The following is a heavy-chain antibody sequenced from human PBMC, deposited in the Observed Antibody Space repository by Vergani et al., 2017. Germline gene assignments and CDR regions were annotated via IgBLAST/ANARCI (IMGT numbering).Heavy chain of an antibody. Sequence: QVQLVQSGAEVKKPGSSVKVSCKASGATFRSNTISWVRQVPGQGLEWMGRIIPNSGGTNYAQKFQGRVTMTRDTSISTAYMELSRLRSDDTAVYYCAREWQRTPKNWGQGTLVTVSS. CDR1: GATFRSNT. CDR3: AREWQRTPKN. J-gene: IGHJ4*02. CDR2: IIPNSGGT. D-gene: IGHD1-1*01. V-gene: IGHV1-2*02.